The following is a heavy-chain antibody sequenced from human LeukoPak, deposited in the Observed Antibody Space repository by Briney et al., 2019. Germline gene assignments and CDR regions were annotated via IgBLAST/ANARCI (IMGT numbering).Heavy chain of an antibody. CDR3: ARGGIQLLGLFDY. V-gene: IGHV1-69*04. CDR1: GGTFSSYA. CDR2: IIPILGIA. D-gene: IGHD5-18*01. J-gene: IGHJ4*02. Sequence: ASVKVSCKASGGTFSSYAISWVRQAPGQGLEWMGRIIPILGIANYAQKFQGRVTITADKSTSTAYMELSSLRPEDTAVYYCARGGIQLLGLFDYWGQGTLVTVSS.